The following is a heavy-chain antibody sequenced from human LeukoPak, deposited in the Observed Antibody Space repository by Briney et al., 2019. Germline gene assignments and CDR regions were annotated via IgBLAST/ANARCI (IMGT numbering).Heavy chain of an antibody. J-gene: IGHJ5*02. CDR1: GGSISSYY. D-gene: IGHD1-26*01. V-gene: IGHV4-59*01. CDR3: ARDVGKVGASSWFDP. Sequence: PSETLSLSCAVSGGSISSYYWSWIRQPPGKGLEWIGYISYSGSTNYNPSLKSRVTISVDTSKNQSSLKLSSVTAADTAVYYCARDVGKVGASSWFDPWGQGTLVTVSS. CDR2: ISYSGST.